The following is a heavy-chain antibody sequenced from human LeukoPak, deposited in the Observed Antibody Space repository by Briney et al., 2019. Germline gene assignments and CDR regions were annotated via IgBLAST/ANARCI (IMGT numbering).Heavy chain of an antibody. CDR1: EATLTTYA. J-gene: IGHJ3*02. CDR2: FIPIFGTA. D-gene: IGHD3-22*01. V-gene: IGHV1-69*05. CDR3: ARETRHYYDTSGDDAFDI. Sequence: ASVKFSCKVLEATLTTYAITWVHQPLGQGFQWWEGFIPIFGTANYAQKFQGRVTITTDESTNTAYMELSSLTSEDTAVYYCARETRHYYDTSGDDAFDIWGQGTMVTVSS.